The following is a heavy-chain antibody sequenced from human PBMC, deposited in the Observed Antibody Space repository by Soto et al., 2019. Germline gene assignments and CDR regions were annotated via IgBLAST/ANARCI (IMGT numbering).Heavy chain of an antibody. CDR2: IVVGSGNT. D-gene: IGHD3-22*01. Sequence: SVKVSCKASGFTFTSSAVQWVRQARGQRLEWIGWIVVGSGNTNYAQKFQERVTITRDMSTSTAYMELSSLRSEDTAVYYCAADPTYYYDSSGGRFDIWGQGTMVTVSS. CDR1: GFTFTSSA. CDR3: AADPTYYYDSSGGRFDI. V-gene: IGHV1-58*01. J-gene: IGHJ3*02.